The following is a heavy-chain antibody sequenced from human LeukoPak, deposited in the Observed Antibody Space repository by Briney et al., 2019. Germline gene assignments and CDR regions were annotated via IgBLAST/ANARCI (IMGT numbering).Heavy chain of an antibody. CDR1: GFTFSSYA. V-gene: IGHV3-23*01. CDR2: ISGSGGST. Sequence: GGSLRLSCAASGFTFSSYAMSWVRQAPGKGLEWVSAISGSGGSTYYADSVKGRFTISRDDSKNTLYLQMNSLRAEDTAVYYCATDCSSTSCFDYWGQGTLVTVSS. J-gene: IGHJ4*02. D-gene: IGHD2-2*01. CDR3: ATDCSSTSCFDY.